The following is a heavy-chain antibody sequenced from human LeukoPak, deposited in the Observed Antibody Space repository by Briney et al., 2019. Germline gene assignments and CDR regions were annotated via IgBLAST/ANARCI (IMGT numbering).Heavy chain of an antibody. CDR1: GYTFTSYW. J-gene: IGHJ4*02. CDR3: ARIEGSTFDY. CDR2: IYPGDSES. Sequence: GESLKISCKGPGYTFTSYWIGWVRQMPGKGLEWMGIIYPGDSESKYNPSLQGQVTISADKSISTAYLQWSSLKASDTAIYYCARIEGSTFDYWGQGTLVTVSS. V-gene: IGHV5-51*01.